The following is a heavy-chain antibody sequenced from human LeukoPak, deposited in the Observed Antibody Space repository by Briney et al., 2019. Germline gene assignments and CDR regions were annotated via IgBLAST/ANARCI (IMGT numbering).Heavy chain of an antibody. D-gene: IGHD5-24*01. CDR2: IYYTGST. V-gene: IGHV4-59*01. CDR1: GASLRSCY. CDR3: ARRKDDYNADAFDI. Sequence: SETLSLTCTVSGASLRSCYWTWMRQPPGKGLEWIGYIYYTGSTQYNPSLKSRVAISVDTSKSQFSLKLSSVTAADTAVYYCARRKDDYNADAFDIWGQGTMVIVSS. J-gene: IGHJ3*02.